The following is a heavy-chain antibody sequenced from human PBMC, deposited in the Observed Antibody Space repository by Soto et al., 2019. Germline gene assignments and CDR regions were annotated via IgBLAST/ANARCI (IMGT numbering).Heavy chain of an antibody. CDR2: IYYSGSA. D-gene: IGHD6-13*01. CDR3: ARVYSSSQNCLDP. J-gene: IGHJ5*02. CDR1: GGSISSYY. Sequence: PSETLSLTCTVSGGSISSYYWSWIRQSPGKGLEWIGHIYYSGSANYNPSLKSRVTISVDTSKNQFSLKLSSVTAADTAVYYCARVYSSSQNCLDPWGQGTLVTVYS. V-gene: IGHV4-59*01.